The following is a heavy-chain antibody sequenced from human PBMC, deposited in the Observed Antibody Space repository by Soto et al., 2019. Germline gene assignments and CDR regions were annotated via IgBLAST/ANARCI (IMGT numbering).Heavy chain of an antibody. Sequence: PGGSLRLSCAASGFTVSTNYMSWVRQAPGKGLEWVSVIYIGGSTYYADSVKGRFTISRXXXKXXLXLQXXSXXAEXTAVYYCARASIAAAGYYFDYWGQGTLVTVSS. CDR3: ARASIAAAGYYFDY. CDR1: GFTVSTNY. D-gene: IGHD6-13*01. V-gene: IGHV3-53*01. CDR2: IYIGGST. J-gene: IGHJ4*02.